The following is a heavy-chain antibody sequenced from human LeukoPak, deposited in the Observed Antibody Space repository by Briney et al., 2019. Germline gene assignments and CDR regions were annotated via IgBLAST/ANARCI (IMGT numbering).Heavy chain of an antibody. V-gene: IGHV3-30*02. D-gene: IGHD6-6*01. CDR1: GLTFSSYG. J-gene: IGHJ4*02. Sequence: GGSLRLSCAASGLTFSSYGMHWVRQVPGKGPEWVAFIRYDGSNKYYADSVKGRFTISRDNSKNTLYLQMNSLRAEDTAVYYCARGVGPYSSSMLYWGQGTLVTVSS. CDR2: IRYDGSNK. CDR3: ARGVGPYSSSMLY.